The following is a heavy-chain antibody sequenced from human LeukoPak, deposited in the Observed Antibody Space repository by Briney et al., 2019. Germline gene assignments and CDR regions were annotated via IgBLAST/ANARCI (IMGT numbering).Heavy chain of an antibody. D-gene: IGHD3-10*01. CDR1: GGTISSGGYY. J-gene: IGHJ6*02. Sequence: SETLSLTCTVPGGTISSGGYYWSWIPQHPGKGLEWIGYIYYSWSTYYNPSLKSRVTISVDTSKNQSSLKLSFVTAADTAVYYCARDKYGAGSDYYYYYGMDVWGQGTTVTVSS. CDR3: ARDKYGAGSDYYYYYGMDV. V-gene: IGHV4-31*03. CDR2: IYYSWST.